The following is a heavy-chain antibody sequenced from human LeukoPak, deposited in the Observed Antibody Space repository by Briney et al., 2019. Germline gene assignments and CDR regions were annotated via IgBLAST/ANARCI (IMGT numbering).Heavy chain of an antibody. CDR2: INPNSGGT. Sequence: ASVKVSCKASRYTFTDYYMHWVRQAPGQGLEWMGWINPNSGGTSYAQKFQGRVTMTRDTSIRTAYMELSSLRSDDTAMYYCASGASAFDYWGQGTLVTVSS. CDR3: ASGASAFDY. V-gene: IGHV1-2*02. J-gene: IGHJ4*02. CDR1: RYTFTDYY. D-gene: IGHD3-16*01.